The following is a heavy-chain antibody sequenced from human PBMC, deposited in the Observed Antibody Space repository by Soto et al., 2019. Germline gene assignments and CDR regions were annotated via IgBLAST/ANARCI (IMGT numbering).Heavy chain of an antibody. CDR3: ATVSRIAARFTDNWFDP. Sequence: ASVKVSCKVSGYTLTELSMHWVRQAPGKGLEWMGGFDPEDGETIYAQKFQGRVTMTEDTSTDKAYMELSSLRSEDTAGYYCATVSRIAARFTDNWFDPWGQGTLVTVSS. J-gene: IGHJ5*02. V-gene: IGHV1-24*01. CDR2: FDPEDGET. CDR1: GYTLTELS. D-gene: IGHD6-6*01.